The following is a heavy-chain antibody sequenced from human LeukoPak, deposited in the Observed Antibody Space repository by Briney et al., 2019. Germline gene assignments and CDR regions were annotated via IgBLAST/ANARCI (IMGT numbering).Heavy chain of an antibody. J-gene: IGHJ4*02. CDR2: IKSKTDGGTT. D-gene: IGHD6-6*01. CDR1: GFTFSNAW. V-gene: IGHV3-15*01. CDR3: TGPGDYSSSSVIDY. Sequence: GGSLRLSCAASGFTFSNAWMSWVRQAPGKGLEWVGRIKSKTDGGTTDYAAPVKGRFTISRDDSKNTLYLQMNSLKTEDTAVYYCTGPGDYSSSSVIDYWGQGTLVTASS.